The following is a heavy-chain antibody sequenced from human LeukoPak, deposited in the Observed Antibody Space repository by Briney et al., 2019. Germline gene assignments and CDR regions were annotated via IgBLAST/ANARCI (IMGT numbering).Heavy chain of an antibody. J-gene: IGHJ4*02. CDR1: GFTFSYAW. CDR3: AKHGSSGYNFDY. Sequence: GGSLRLSCAASGFTFSYAWMSWVRQAPGKGLEWVAFISSSGYPIYYADSVKGRFTISRDNAERSLFLQMNSLRAEDTAVYYCAKHGSSGYNFDYWGQGTLVTVSS. V-gene: IGHV3-11*01. D-gene: IGHD3-22*01. CDR2: ISSSGYPI.